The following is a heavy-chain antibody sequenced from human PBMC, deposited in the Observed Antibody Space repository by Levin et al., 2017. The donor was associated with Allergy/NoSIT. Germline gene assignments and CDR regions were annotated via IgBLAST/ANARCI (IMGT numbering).Heavy chain of an antibody. V-gene: IGHV3-9*01. J-gene: IGHJ4*02. D-gene: IGHD1-7*01. CDR3: VKDRSSVDNWNYGGPFES. CDR1: GFTFNDFA. Sequence: PGGSLRLSCEASGFTFNDFAMHWVRQIPGKGLEWVTGIMWNSARMDYADSVKGRFTISRDNGKKSLYLEMNALRVEDTALYYCVKDRSSVDNWNYGGPFESWGQGTLVTVSS. CDR2: IMWNSARM.